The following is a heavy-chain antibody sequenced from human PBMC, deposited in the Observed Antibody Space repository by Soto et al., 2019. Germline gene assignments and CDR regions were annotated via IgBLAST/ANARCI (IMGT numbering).Heavy chain of an antibody. J-gene: IGHJ4*02. D-gene: IGHD2-8*02. CDR2: IYYSGIT. CDR1: GCSISSYY. CDR3: ARGGGVYYFDY. Sequence: SETLSLTCTVSGCSISSYYWSWIRQPPGKGLEWIGYIYYSGITDYNPSLKSRVTISVDTSKSQFSLKLSSVTAADTAVYYCARGGGVYYFDYWGQGTLVTVSS. V-gene: IGHV4-59*01.